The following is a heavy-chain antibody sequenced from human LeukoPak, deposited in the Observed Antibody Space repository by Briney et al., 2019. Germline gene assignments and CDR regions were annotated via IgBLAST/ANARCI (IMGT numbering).Heavy chain of an antibody. V-gene: IGHV1-46*01. D-gene: IGHD4-17*01. CDR3: ARVAGATGNIGDYRHFDY. Sequence: GASVKVSCKASGYTFTSYYMHWVRQAPGQGLERMGIINPSGGSTSYAQKFQGRVTITTDESTSTAYMELSSLRSEDTAVYYCARVAGATGNIGDYRHFDYWGQGTLVTVSS. CDR1: GYTFTSYY. J-gene: IGHJ4*02. CDR2: INPSGGST.